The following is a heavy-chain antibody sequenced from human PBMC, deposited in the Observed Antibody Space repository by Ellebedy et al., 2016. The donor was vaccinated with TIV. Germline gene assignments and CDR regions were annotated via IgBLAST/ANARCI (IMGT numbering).Heavy chain of an antibody. D-gene: IGHD6-6*01. CDR3: ARLAYSSSSRDQYYGKDV. J-gene: IGHJ6*02. CDR1: GGSIYSYY. CDR2: IYYTGST. V-gene: IGHV4-59*08. Sequence: SETLSLTXTVSGGSIYSYYWSWIRQPPGKGLEWIAYIYYTGSTNYNPSLKSRVTISVDTSKNQFSLKLSSVTAADTAVYYCARLAYSSSSRDQYYGKDVWGQGMTVTVSS.